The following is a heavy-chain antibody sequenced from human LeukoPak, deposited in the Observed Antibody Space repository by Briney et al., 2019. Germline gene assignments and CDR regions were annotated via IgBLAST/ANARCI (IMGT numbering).Heavy chain of an antibody. CDR1: GFTFGSYT. V-gene: IGHV3-48*04. J-gene: IGHJ6*02. Sequence: GGSLRLSCAASGFTFGSYTLNWVRQAPGKGLECISAISSSSTSIYYADSVKGRFTISRDNAKNSLYLQMNSLRAEDTAVYYCARGGAAAATYYYGMDVWGQGTAVTVSS. CDR2: ISSSSTSI. D-gene: IGHD6-13*01. CDR3: ARGGAAAATYYYGMDV.